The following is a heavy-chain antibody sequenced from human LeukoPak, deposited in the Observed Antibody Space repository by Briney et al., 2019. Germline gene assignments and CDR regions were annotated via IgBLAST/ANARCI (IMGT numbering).Heavy chain of an antibody. CDR2: INHSGST. D-gene: IGHD5-12*01. J-gene: IGHJ4*02. V-gene: IGHV4-34*01. CDR3: ARERSGYANFDY. Sequence: SETLSLTCAVYGGSFSGYYWSWIRQPPGKGLEWIGEINHSGSTNYNPSLKSRVTISVDTSKNQFSLKLSSVTAADTAVYYCARERSGYANFDYWGQGTLVTVSS. CDR1: GGSFSGYY.